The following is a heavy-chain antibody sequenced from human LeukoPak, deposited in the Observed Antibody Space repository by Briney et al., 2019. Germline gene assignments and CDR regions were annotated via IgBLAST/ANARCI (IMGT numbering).Heavy chain of an antibody. CDR2: IYPGDSDT. CDR3: ARRTSGCVY. D-gene: IGHD6-19*01. J-gene: IGHJ4*02. Sequence: GESLKISCKGSGYTFSNYWIAWVRQMPGKGLEWVGIIYPGDSDTRYSPSFQGQVTISADKSLSTTYLQWSSLKASDTAMYYCARRTSGCVYWGQGTLVTVSS. V-gene: IGHV5-51*01. CDR1: GYTFSNYW.